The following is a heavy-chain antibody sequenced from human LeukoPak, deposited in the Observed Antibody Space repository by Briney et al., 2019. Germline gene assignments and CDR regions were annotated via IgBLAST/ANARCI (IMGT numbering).Heavy chain of an antibody. J-gene: IGHJ4*02. CDR1: GGTFSSYA. Sequence: SVKVSCKASGGTFSSYAISWVRQAPGQGLEWMGRIIPILGIANYAQKFQGRVTITADESTSTAYMELSSLRSEDTAVYYCARDRTRSGTTLGYWGQGTLVTVSS. D-gene: IGHD1-1*01. CDR2: IIPILGIA. CDR3: ARDRTRSGTTLGY. V-gene: IGHV1-69*04.